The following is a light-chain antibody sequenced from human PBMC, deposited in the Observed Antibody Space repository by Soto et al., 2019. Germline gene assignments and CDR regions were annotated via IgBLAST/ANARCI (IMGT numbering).Light chain of an antibody. CDR2: EVS. CDR3: SSYAGSNNVL. J-gene: IGLJ2*01. Sequence: QSVLTQPPSASGSPGQSVTISCTGTSSDVGGYNYVSWYRQHPGNAPKLMIYEVSKRPSGVPDRFSGSKSGNTASLTVSGLQTEDEADYYCSSYAGSNNVLFGGGTKLTVL. CDR1: SSDVGGYNY. V-gene: IGLV2-8*01.